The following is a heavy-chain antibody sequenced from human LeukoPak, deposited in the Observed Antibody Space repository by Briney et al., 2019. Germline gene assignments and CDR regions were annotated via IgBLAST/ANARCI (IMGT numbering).Heavy chain of an antibody. CDR1: GFTFSSYA. V-gene: IGHV3-23*01. Sequence: TGGSLRLSCAASGFTFSSYAMSWVRQAPGKGLEWVSAISGRGGSTYYADSVKGRFTISRDNSKNTLYLQMNSLRAEDTAVYYCAKVGRIAVAGSPEGAFDIWGQGTMVTVSS. D-gene: IGHD6-19*01. CDR2: ISGRGGST. J-gene: IGHJ3*02. CDR3: AKVGRIAVAGSPEGAFDI.